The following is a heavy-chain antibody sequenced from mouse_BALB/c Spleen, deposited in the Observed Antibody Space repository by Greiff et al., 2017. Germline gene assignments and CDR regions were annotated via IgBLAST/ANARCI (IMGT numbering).Heavy chain of an antibody. CDR1: GYTFTSYW. V-gene: IGHV1-69*02. J-gene: IGHJ3*01. CDR3: TREGDGYDVFGFAY. D-gene: IGHD2-2*01. CDR2: IYPSDSYT. Sequence: QVQLQQPGAELVRPGASVKLSCKASGYTFTSYWIHWVKQRPGQGLEWIGNIYPSDSYTNYNQKFKDKATLTVDTSSSTAYVQLSSPTSEDSAVYYCTREGDGYDVFGFAYWGQGTLVTVSA.